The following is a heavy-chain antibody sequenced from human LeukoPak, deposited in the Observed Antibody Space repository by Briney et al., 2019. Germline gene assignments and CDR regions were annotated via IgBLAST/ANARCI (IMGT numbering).Heavy chain of an antibody. V-gene: IGHV1-18*01. CDR1: GYTFIRNG. Sequence: ASVKVSCKASGYTFIRNGISWVRQAPGQGLEWMGWISAHNGNTNYAQKFQGRVTMTTETSTSTAYMELRSLRSDDTAVYYCARDYNFVPDYWGQGTLVTVSS. J-gene: IGHJ4*02. D-gene: IGHD1-20*01. CDR3: ARDYNFVPDY. CDR2: ISAHNGNT.